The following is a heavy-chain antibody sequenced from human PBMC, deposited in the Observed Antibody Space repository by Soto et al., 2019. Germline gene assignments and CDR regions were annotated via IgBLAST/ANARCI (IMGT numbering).Heavy chain of an antibody. D-gene: IGHD3-10*01. CDR1: GGSFSRYH. J-gene: IGHJ4*02. CDR3: ARGYGEEWPTSEF. Sequence: QVQLQQWGAGLLKPSETLSLTCTVYGGSFSRYHWNWIRQAPGKGLEWIGEIHHDGGTNYSPSLEGRVTISVDTSKKEFSLKMSTVTAADSGVYYCARGYGEEWPTSEFWGQGTLVTVSS. CDR2: IHHDGGT. V-gene: IGHV4-34*01.